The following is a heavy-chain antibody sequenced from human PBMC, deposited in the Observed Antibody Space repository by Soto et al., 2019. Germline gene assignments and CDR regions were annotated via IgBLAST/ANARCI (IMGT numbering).Heavy chain of an antibody. CDR3: DREGDSSGYFDH. J-gene: IGHJ4*02. D-gene: IGHD3-22*01. CDR1: GCPLSSYS. CDR2: IYYIGST. V-gene: IGHV4-59*01. Sequence: PSETLSLTCTVSGCPLSSYSWSWIRQPPGKGLEWIEYIYYIGSTNYNPSLKSRVTISVDTSKNHFTLKLSSVTAADTAVYYCDREGDSSGYFDHWGQGTLVTVSS.